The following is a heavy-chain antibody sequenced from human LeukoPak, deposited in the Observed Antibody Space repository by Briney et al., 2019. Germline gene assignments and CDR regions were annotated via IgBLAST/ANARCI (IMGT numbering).Heavy chain of an antibody. CDR1: GFTFSTYW. Sequence: MAGGSLRLSCAASGFTFSTYWMTWVRQAPGKGLEWIGYIYYSGSTNYNPSLKSRVTISVDTSKNQFSLKLSSVTAADTAVYYCARVAGNYYYYYMDVWGKGTTVTVSS. D-gene: IGHD1-1*01. CDR3: ARVAGNYYYYYMDV. J-gene: IGHJ6*03. V-gene: IGHV4-59*01. CDR2: IYYSGST.